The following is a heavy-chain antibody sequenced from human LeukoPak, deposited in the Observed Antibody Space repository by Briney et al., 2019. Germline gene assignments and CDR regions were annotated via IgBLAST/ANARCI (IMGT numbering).Heavy chain of an antibody. V-gene: IGHV3-21*01. Sequence: PGGSLRLSCAASGFTFSSYAMSWVRQAPGKGLEWVSSISSSSSYIYYADSVKGRFTISRDNAKNSLYLQMNSLRAEDTAVYYCARGDRRNYDSSGYYSVYWGQGTLVTVSS. CDR2: ISSSSSYI. J-gene: IGHJ4*02. CDR3: ARGDRRNYDSSGYYSVY. D-gene: IGHD3-22*01. CDR1: GFTFSSYA.